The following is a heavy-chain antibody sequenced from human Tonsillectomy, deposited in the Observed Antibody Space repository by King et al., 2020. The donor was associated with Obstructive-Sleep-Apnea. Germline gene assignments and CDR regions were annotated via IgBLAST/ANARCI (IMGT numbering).Heavy chain of an antibody. CDR3: AKNGCNSVGYYFDY. Sequence: VQLVESGGGVVQPGRSLRLSCAASGFTFSSYGMHWVRQATGKGLEWVAFTRYDGTDEDYADSVKGRFTISRDNSKKTMCLQMNSLRAEDTAVYYCAKNGCNSVGYYFDYWGQGTLVTVSS. D-gene: IGHD4-23*01. CDR1: GFTFSSYG. CDR2: TRYDGTDE. J-gene: IGHJ4*02. V-gene: IGHV3-30*02.